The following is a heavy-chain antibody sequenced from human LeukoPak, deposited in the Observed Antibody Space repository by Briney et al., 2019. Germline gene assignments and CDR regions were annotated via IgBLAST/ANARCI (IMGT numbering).Heavy chain of an antibody. CDR2: IGAYNGNT. Sequence: ASVKVSCKASGYTFTSYGISWVRQAPGQGLEWMGWIGAYNGNTNYAQKLQGRVTMTTDTSTSTAYMELRSLRSDDTAVYYCARDYYDSSGYYASEPFDYWGQGTLVTVSS. CDR3: ARDYYDSSGYYASEPFDY. CDR1: GYTFTSYG. D-gene: IGHD3-22*01. J-gene: IGHJ4*02. V-gene: IGHV1-18*01.